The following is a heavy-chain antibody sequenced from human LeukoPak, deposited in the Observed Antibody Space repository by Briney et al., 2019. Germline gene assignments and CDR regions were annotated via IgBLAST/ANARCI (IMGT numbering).Heavy chain of an antibody. D-gene: IGHD1-26*01. CDR3: ARVGVGATSPFGY. J-gene: IGHJ4*02. Sequence: SVKVSCKASGGTFSSYAISWVRQAPGQGLEWMGRIIPIFGTANYAQKFQGRVTITTDESTSTAYMELSSLRSEDTAVYYCARVGVGATSPFGYWGQGTPVTVSS. V-gene: IGHV1-69*05. CDR1: GGTFSSYA. CDR2: IIPIFGTA.